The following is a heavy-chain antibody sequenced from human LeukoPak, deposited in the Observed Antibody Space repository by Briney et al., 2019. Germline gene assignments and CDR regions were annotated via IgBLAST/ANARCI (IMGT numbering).Heavy chain of an antibody. Sequence: GGSLRLSCAASGFTFSSYAMSWVRQAPGKGLEWVSSISGSSSYMYYADSVRGRFTISRDNAINSLYLQMNSLRAEDTAVYYCARGEYCSGGTCYLDYWGQGTLVTVSS. CDR2: ISGSSSYM. CDR1: GFTFSSYA. J-gene: IGHJ4*02. D-gene: IGHD2-15*01. CDR3: ARGEYCSGGTCYLDY. V-gene: IGHV3-21*01.